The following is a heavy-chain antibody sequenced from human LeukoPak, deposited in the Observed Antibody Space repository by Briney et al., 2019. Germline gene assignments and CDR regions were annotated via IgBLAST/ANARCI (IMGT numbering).Heavy chain of an antibody. CDR3: ARDAEGGYSGYEMVGY. J-gene: IGHJ4*02. D-gene: IGHD5-12*01. CDR1: GYTFTSYY. V-gene: IGHV1-46*01. CDR2: INPRGGST. Sequence: GASVKVSCKASGYTFTSYYIHRVRPAPGQGLEWLGIINPRGGSTMYAQKFQGRVTVTRDTSTSTVYMELSSLRSEDTAVYYCARDAEGGYSGYEMVGYWGQGTLVAVSS.